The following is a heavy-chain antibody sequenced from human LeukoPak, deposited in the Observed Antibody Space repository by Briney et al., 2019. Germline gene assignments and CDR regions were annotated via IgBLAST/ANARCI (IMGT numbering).Heavy chain of an antibody. CDR3: AHIFDRSYSADY. Sequence: ALIYWDDDKRYSPSLKSRLTITKDTSKNQVVLTMTNMDPVDTATYYCAHIFDRSYSADYWGQGTLVTVSS. V-gene: IGHV2-5*02. J-gene: IGHJ4*02. D-gene: IGHD3-9*01. CDR2: IYWDDDK.